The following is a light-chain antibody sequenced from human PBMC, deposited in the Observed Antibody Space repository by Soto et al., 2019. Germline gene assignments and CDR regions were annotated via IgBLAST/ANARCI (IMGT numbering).Light chain of an antibody. V-gene: IGLV2-14*03. CDR1: SSDVGAYNY. CDR2: DVT. CDR3: SLYTTSRILYV. Sequence: QSALTQPASVSGSPGQSITISCTGTSSDVGAYNYVSWYQQYPGKAPKYIIYDVTNRPSGVSYRFSGSKSGNTASLTISGLQAEDEADYYCSLYTTSRILYVFGTGTKLTVL. J-gene: IGLJ1*01.